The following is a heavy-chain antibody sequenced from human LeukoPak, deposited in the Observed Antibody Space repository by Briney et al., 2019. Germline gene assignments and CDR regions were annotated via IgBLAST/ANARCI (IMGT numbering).Heavy chain of an antibody. V-gene: IGHV4-4*02. CDR1: GGSISSSNW. D-gene: IGHD4-17*01. Sequence: SETLSLTCAVSGGSISSSNWWSGVRQPPGKGLEWIGEIYHSGSTNYNPSLKSRVTISVDKSKNQFSLKLSSVTAADTAVYYCARFLYGDYYYGMDVWGQGTTVTVSS. CDR3: ARFLYGDYYYGMDV. CDR2: IYHSGST. J-gene: IGHJ6*02.